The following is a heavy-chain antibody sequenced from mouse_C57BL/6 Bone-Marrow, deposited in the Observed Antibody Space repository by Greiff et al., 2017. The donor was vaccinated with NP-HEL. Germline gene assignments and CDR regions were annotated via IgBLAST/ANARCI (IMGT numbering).Heavy chain of an antibody. J-gene: IGHJ2*01. CDR2: ISSGSSTI. Sequence: EVKVVESGGGLVKPGGSLKLSCAASGFTFSDYGMHWVRQAPEKGLEWVAYISSGSSTIYYADTVKGRFTISRDNAKNTLFLQMTSLRAEDTAMYYCAGRVFDYWGQGTTLTVPS. CDR1: GFTFSDYG. CDR3: AGRVFDY. V-gene: IGHV5-17*01.